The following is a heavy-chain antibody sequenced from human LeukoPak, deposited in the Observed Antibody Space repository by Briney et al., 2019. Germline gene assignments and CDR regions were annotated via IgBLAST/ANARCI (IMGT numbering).Heavy chain of an antibody. V-gene: IGHV4-34*01. Sequence: SETLSLTCAVYGGSFSDYYWSWIRQTPGEGLQWIGGIKHSGSTDYNPSLKSRVTMSVDTSKNQFSLKLTSVTAADTAVYYCARGILAKGYFDLWGRDTLITVSS. D-gene: IGHD3-3*01. J-gene: IGHJ2*01. CDR3: ARGILAKGYFDL. CDR1: GGSFSDYY. CDR2: IKHSGST.